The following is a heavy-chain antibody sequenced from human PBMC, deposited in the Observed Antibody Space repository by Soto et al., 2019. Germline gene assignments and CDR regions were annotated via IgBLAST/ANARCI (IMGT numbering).Heavy chain of an antibody. CDR2: ISAGGGST. V-gene: IGHV3-23*01. CDR3: ARGVVTNGVCFDY. Sequence: GGSLRLSCAASGFTFATYAMSWVRQAPGEGLERVSAISAGGGSTYYADSVKGRFTISRDNSKNTLYLQMNSLRAEDTAVYYCARGVVTNGVCFDYWGQGTLVTVSS. J-gene: IGHJ4*02. D-gene: IGHD2-8*01. CDR1: GFTFATYA.